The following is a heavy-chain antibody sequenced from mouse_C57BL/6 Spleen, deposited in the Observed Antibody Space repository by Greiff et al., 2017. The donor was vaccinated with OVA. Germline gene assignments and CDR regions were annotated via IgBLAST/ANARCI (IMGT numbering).Heavy chain of an antibody. CDR1: GYTFTSYW. CDR3: ARRYYDYDVGYFDV. Sequence: QVQLQQPGAELVRPGSSVKLSCKASGYTFTSYWMPWVKQRPIQGLEWIGNIDPSDSETHYNQKFKDKATLTVDKSSSTAYMQLSSLTSEDSAVYYCARRYYDYDVGYFDVWGTGTTVTVSS. CDR2: IDPSDSET. D-gene: IGHD2-4*01. V-gene: IGHV1-52*01. J-gene: IGHJ1*03.